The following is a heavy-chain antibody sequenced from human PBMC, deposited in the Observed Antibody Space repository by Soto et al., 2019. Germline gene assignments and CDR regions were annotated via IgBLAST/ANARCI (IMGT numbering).Heavy chain of an antibody. V-gene: IGHV3-13*01. CDR1: GFTFSTFD. Sequence: GGSLRLSCAGSGFTFSTFDIHWVRQAPGKGLEWVSGIGTLSDTFYAASVQGRFTISRQNAKNTLYLEMNTLRADDTAVYYCARGRNSFYLDFWGQGTPVTVSS. CDR3: ARGRNSFYLDF. J-gene: IGHJ4*02. CDR2: IGTLSDT. D-gene: IGHD2-15*01.